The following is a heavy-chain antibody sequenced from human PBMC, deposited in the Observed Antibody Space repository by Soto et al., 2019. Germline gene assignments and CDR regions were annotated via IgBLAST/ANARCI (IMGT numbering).Heavy chain of an antibody. J-gene: IGHJ4*02. CDR3: ARHFDSSGFYPDD. CDR2: IYRNYSDI. V-gene: IGHV5-51*01. CDR1: GYRFTGYW. D-gene: IGHD3-22*01. Sequence: GESLKISCQGSGYRFTGYWIAWVLQMPGKGLEWVGIIYRNYSDIKYSPSFAGQVTISADRSNSTAYLQWRSLKASDTAMYFCARHFDSSGFYPDDWGQGTQVTVSS.